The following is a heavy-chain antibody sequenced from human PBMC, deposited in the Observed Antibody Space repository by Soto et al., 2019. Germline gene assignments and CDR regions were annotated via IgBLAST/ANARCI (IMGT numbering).Heavy chain of an antibody. V-gene: IGHV4-34*01. Sequence: SETLSLTCAVYGGSFSGYYWSWIRQPPGKGLEWIGEINHSGSTNYNPSLKSRVTISVDTSKNQFSLKLSSVTAADSAVSYCARGQRVSSTVGPWGQGTLVTVSS. CDR3: ARGQRVSSTVGP. J-gene: IGHJ5*02. CDR1: GGSFSGYY. CDR2: INHSGST.